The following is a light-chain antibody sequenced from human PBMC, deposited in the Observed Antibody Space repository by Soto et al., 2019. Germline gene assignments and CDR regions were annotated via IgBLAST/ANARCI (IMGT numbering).Light chain of an antibody. J-gene: IGKJ3*01. CDR3: QQRSNWPPGVS. CDR2: DAS. V-gene: IGKV3-11*01. Sequence: EIVLTQSPATLSLSPGERATLSCRASQSVSSYLAWYQQKPGQAPRLLIYDASNRATGIPARFSGSGSGTEFPLTISSLEPEDFAVYYCQQRSNWPPGVSFGPGTEVDIK. CDR1: QSVSSY.